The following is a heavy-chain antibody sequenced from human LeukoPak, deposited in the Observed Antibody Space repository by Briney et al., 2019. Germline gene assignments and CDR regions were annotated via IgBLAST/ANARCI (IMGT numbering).Heavy chain of an antibody. V-gene: IGHV4-34*01. CDR3: ARRGYTYGWGWFDP. Sequence: SETLSLTCGVYGGSFSHYYWSWIRQPPGKGLEWIGEINHSGSTNYKPSLKSRVTISVDTSKNQFSLKVNSVTAADTAVYYCARRGYTYGWGWFDPWGQGTLVTVSS. CDR1: GGSFSHYY. J-gene: IGHJ5*02. CDR2: INHSGST. D-gene: IGHD5-18*01.